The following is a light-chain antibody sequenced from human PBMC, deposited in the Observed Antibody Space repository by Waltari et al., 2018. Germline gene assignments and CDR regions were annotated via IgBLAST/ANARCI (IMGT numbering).Light chain of an antibody. CDR3: NSRDSSGNRV. V-gene: IGLV3-19*01. CDR1: SLRSYY. J-gene: IGLJ3*02. Sequence: SSELTQDPAVSVALGQTVRITCQGDSLRSYYESWYQQKPGQAPVLVIYGKNNRPSGIPDRFSVSSSGNTASLTITGAQAEDEADYYCNSRDSSGNRVFGGGTKLTVL. CDR2: GKN.